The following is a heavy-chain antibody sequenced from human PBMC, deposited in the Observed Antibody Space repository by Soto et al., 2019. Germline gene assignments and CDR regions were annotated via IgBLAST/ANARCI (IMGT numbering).Heavy chain of an antibody. V-gene: IGHV3-23*01. CDR1: GFTFSSYA. CDR2: ISGSGGST. J-gene: IGHJ6*02. Sequence: PGGSLRLSCAASGFTFSSYAMSWVRQAPGKGLEWVSAISGSGGSTYYADSVKGRFTISRDNSKNTLYLQMNSLRAEDTAVYYCAKDELLWFGELPIYYYYYGMDVWGQGTTVTVS. D-gene: IGHD3-10*01. CDR3: AKDELLWFGELPIYYYYYGMDV.